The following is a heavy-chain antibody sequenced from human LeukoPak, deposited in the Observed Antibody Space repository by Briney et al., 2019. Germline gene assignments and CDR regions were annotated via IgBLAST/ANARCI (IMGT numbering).Heavy chain of an antibody. CDR1: GFTFSSYS. J-gene: IGHJ4*02. CDR3: AREGVAARGYFDY. D-gene: IGHD6-6*01. CDR2: ISSSSSYI. Sequence: GGSLRLSCAASGFTFSSYSMNWVRQAPGKGLEWVSSISSSSSYIYYADSVKGRFTISRDNAKNSLYLQMNSLRAEDTAVYYCAREGVAARGYFDYWGQGTLVIVSS. V-gene: IGHV3-21*01.